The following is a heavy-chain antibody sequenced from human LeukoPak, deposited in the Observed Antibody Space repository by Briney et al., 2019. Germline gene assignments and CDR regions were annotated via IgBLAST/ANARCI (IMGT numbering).Heavy chain of an antibody. V-gene: IGHV1-18*01. CDR2: ISAYNGNT. D-gene: IGHD3-10*01. CDR3: ARGRGGFGYYYYYMDA. Sequence: ASVKVSCKASGYTFTSYGISWVRQAPGQGLEWMGWISAYNGNTNYAQKLRGRVTMTTDTSTSTAYMELRSLRSDDTAVYYCARGRGGFGYYYYYMDAWGKGTTVTVSS. CDR1: GYTFTSYG. J-gene: IGHJ6*03.